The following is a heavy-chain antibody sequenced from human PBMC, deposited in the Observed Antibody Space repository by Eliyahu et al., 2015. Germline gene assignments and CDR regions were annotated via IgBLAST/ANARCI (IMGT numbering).Heavy chain of an antibody. D-gene: IGHD1-26*01. CDR1: GGTFSNYA. CDR3: AREFGETSGGYYYY. J-gene: IGHJ4*02. CDR2: IIPLFGTS. Sequence: QVQLVQSGAEVKKPGSSVKVSCKASGGTFSNYAISWVRQAPGQGLEWMGGIIPLFGTSNYEQKFQGRVTITADESTSTAYMELSSLRSEDSAVYYCAREFGETSGGYYYYWGQGTLVSVSS. V-gene: IGHV1-69*01.